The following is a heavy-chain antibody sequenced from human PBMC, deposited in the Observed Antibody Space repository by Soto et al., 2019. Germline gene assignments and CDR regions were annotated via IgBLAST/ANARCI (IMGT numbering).Heavy chain of an antibody. V-gene: IGHV2-5*02. CDR1: GFSLSTTAVC. D-gene: IGHD4-17*01. CDR3: AHIDYAWVLGGFDY. Sequence: QITLKESGPTLVKPTQTLTLTCTFSGFSLSTTAVCVGWIRQPPGRALEWLALIYWDDDKRYSPSLRSRLTITKDTSKNRVVLTMTNMDPVDTATYDCAHIDYAWVLGGFDYWGQGTLVTVSS. J-gene: IGHJ4*02. CDR2: IYWDDDK.